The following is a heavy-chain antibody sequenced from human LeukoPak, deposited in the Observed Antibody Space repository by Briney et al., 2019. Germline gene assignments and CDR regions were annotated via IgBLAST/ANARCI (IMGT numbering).Heavy chain of an antibody. D-gene: IGHD2-2*03. V-gene: IGHV1-69*13. CDR3: ARSRLDDYYMDV. CDR2: IIPIFGTA. CDR1: GGTFSSYA. Sequence: ASVKVSCKASGGTFSSYAISWVRQAPGQGLEWMGGIIPIFGTANYAQKFQGRVTITADESTSTAYVELSSLRSEDTAVYYCARSRLDDYYMDVWGKGTTVTISS. J-gene: IGHJ6*03.